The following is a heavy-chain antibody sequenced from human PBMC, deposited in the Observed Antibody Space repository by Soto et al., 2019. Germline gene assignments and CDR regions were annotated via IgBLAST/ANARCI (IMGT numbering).Heavy chain of an antibody. D-gene: IGHD3-10*01. Sequence: GGSLRLSCAASGFTFSSYGMHWVRQAPGKGLEWVAVISYDGSNKYYADSVKGRFTISRGNSKNRQYLQMNSRRAEDTAVYYCAKEFGLLWFGESLFDYWGQGTLVTVSS. CDR1: GFTFSSYG. J-gene: IGHJ4*02. V-gene: IGHV3-30*18. CDR3: AKEFGLLWFGESLFDY. CDR2: ISYDGSNK.